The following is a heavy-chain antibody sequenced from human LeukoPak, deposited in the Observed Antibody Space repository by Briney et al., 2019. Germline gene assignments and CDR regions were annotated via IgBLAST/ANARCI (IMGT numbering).Heavy chain of an antibody. V-gene: IGHV3-21*01. Sequence: PGGSLRLSRAASGFTFSSYIMNWVRQAPGKGLEWVSSISPSGSHKYYADSVKGRFTISRDNAKNSVSLQMNSLRAEDTAVYYCARVSDSTPDEGSWGQGTLVTVSS. CDR3: ARVSDSTPDEGS. D-gene: IGHD3-22*01. CDR1: GFTFSSYI. CDR2: ISPSGSHK. J-gene: IGHJ5*01.